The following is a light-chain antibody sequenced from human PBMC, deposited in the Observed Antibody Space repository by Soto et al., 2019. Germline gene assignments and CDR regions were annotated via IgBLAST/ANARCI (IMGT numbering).Light chain of an antibody. CDR1: QSVSSY. V-gene: IGKV3-11*01. Sequence: EIVLTQSPATLSLSPGERASLSCRASQSVSSYLAWYQQKPGQPPRLLIYDTSNRATGIPARISGSGSGTHFTLTIIRLQPEDFAVYYCQQRSNWPYTFGQGTKLEIK. CDR3: QQRSNWPYT. J-gene: IGKJ2*01. CDR2: DTS.